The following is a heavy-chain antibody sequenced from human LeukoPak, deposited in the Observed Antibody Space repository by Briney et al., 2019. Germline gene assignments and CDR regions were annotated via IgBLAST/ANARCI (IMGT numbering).Heavy chain of an antibody. V-gene: IGHV1-18*01. D-gene: IGHD3-22*01. J-gene: IGHJ4*02. CDR2: ISAYNGNT. Sequence: ASVKVSCKASGYTFTSYGISWVRQAPGQGLEWMGWISAYNGNTNYAQKLQGRVTITRDTSASTAYRELSSLRSEDTAVYYCARDLFYDSSGAFDYWGQGTLVTVSS. CDR3: ARDLFYDSSGAFDY. CDR1: GYTFTSYG.